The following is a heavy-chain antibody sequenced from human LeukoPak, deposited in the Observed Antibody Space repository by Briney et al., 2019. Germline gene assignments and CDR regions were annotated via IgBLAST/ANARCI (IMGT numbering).Heavy chain of an antibody. J-gene: IGHJ6*03. CDR2: MNPNSGNT. D-gene: IGHD4-11*01. Sequence: GASVKVSCKASGYTFTSYDINWVRQATGQGLEWMGWMNPNSGNTGYAQKFQGRVTMTRNTSISTAYMELSSLRSEDTAVYYCATVGFQDSKGSYYYYYMDVWGKGTTVTVSS. V-gene: IGHV1-8*01. CDR3: ATVGFQDSKGSYYYYYMDV. CDR1: GYTFTSYD.